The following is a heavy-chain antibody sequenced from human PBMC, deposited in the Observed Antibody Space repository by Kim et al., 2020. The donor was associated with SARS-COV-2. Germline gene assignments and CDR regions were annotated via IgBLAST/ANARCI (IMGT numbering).Heavy chain of an antibody. D-gene: IGHD6-13*01. V-gene: IGHV1-3*01. Sequence: ASVKVSCKASGYTFTSYAMHWVRQAPGQRLEWMGWINAGNCNTKYSQKFQGRVTITRDTSASTAYMELSSLRSEDTAVYYCARGGQLGYMDVWGKGTTVTVSS. CDR1: GYTFTSYA. J-gene: IGHJ6*03. CDR3: ARGGQLGYMDV. CDR2: INAGNCNT.